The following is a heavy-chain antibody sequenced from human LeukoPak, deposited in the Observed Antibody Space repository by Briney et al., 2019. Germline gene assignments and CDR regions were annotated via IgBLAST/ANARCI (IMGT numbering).Heavy chain of an antibody. V-gene: IGHV3-23*01. D-gene: IGHD3-9*01. CDR2: ISGSGGST. Sequence: GGSLRLSCAASAASGFTFSSCAMSWVRQAPGKGLEWVSAISGSGGSTYYADSVKGRFTISRDNSKTTLYLQMNSLRAEATAAYYCAKDPYILTGYFLDYWGQGTLVTVSS. CDR3: AKDPYILTGYFLDY. CDR1: AASGFTFSSCA. J-gene: IGHJ4*02.